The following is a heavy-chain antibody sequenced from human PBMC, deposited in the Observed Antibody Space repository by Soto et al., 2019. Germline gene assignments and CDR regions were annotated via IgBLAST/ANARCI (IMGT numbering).Heavy chain of an antibody. CDR2: IYYSGST. D-gene: IGHD3-10*01. J-gene: IGHJ6*02. Sequence: PSETLSLTCTVSGGSISSSSYYWGWIRQPPGKGLEWIGSIYYSGSTYYNPSLKSRVTISVDTSKNQFSLKLSSVTAADTAVYYCASKEEKNMVRGVITHYGMDVWGQGTTVTVSS. CDR3: ASKEEKNMVRGVITHYGMDV. CDR1: GGSISSSSYY. V-gene: IGHV4-39*01.